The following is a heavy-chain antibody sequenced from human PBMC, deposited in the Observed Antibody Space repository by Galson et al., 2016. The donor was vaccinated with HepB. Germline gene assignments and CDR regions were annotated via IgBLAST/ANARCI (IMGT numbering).Heavy chain of an antibody. CDR3: AKGPGGYYLHFFDS. CDR1: GFNFSAFA. V-gene: IGHV3-23*01. CDR2: ISGSGANT. J-gene: IGHJ4*02. D-gene: IGHD3-22*01. Sequence: SLRLSCAASGFNFSAFALSWVRQAPGKGLQWVSGISGSGANTFSAESVQGRFTISRDNSNSTLYLHMKNLRAEDTAVYYCAKGPGGYYLHFFDSWGQGTLVTVSS.